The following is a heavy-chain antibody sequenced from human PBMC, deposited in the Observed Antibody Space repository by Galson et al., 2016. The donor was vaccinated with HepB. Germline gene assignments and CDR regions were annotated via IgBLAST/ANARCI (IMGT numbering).Heavy chain of an antibody. CDR1: GFTFSSYA. Sequence: SLRLSCAASGFTFSSYALTWVRQAPGRGLEWVSDISAGGGETYYADSVKGRFTTSRDNSKTTLYLQMHSLRVDDTAVYYCAKVPFPVVAEAMLGGLDSWGQGSLVTVSS. J-gene: IGHJ4*02. CDR2: ISAGGGET. D-gene: IGHD3-10*02. V-gene: IGHV3-23*01. CDR3: AKVPFPVVAEAMLGGLDS.